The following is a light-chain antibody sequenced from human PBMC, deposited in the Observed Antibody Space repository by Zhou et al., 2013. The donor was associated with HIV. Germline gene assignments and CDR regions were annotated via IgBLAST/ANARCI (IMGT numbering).Light chain of an antibody. Sequence: EIVMTQSPATLSVSPGDRATLSCRASQSVANNLAWYQQKPGQAPRLLIYGASTRAAGIPARFRGSGSGTNFTLTISRLEPEDFAVYYCQQYGSSPTFGQGTKLEIK. CDR1: QSVANN. J-gene: IGKJ2*01. CDR3: QQYGSSPT. V-gene: IGKV3-15*01. CDR2: GAS.